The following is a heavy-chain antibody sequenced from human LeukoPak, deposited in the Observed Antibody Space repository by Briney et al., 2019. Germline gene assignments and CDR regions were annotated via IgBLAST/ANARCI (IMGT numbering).Heavy chain of an antibody. Sequence: SETLSLTCTVSGGSISSSSYYWGWIRQPPGKGLEWIGEINHSGSTNYNPFLKSRVTISVDTSKNQFSLKLSSVTAADTAVYYCARGGRTRLYNYWGQGTLVTVSS. CDR2: INHSGST. V-gene: IGHV4-39*07. J-gene: IGHJ4*02. CDR3: ARGGRTRLYNY. D-gene: IGHD4-23*01. CDR1: GGSISSSSYY.